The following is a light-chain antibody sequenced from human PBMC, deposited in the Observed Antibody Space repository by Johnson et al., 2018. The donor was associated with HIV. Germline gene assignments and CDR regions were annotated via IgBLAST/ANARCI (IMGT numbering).Light chain of an antibody. J-gene: IGLJ1*01. CDR2: DNN. CDR1: NSNIGNNY. V-gene: IGLV1-51*01. CDR3: GTWDSSLSAPDV. Sequence: QSVLTQPPSVSAAPGQKVTISCSGSNSNIGNNYVSWYQQLPGTAPKLLIYDNNKRPSGIPDRFSGSKSGTSATLGITGLQTGDEADYYCGTWDSSLSAPDVFGTGNKVTVL.